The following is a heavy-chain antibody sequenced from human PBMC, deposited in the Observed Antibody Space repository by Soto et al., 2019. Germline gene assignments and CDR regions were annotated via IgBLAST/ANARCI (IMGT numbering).Heavy chain of an antibody. CDR3: ASTPAKESGLHNPAYYYGMDV. CDR1: GGSISSGGYY. V-gene: IGHV4-31*03. J-gene: IGHJ6*02. D-gene: IGHD4-4*01. CDR2: IYYSGST. Sequence: SETLSLTCTVSGGSISSGGYYWSWIRQHPGKGLEWIGYIYYSGSTYYNPSLKSRVTISVDTSKNQFSLKLSSVTAADTAVYYCASTPAKESGLHNPAYYYGMDVWGQGTTVTVSS.